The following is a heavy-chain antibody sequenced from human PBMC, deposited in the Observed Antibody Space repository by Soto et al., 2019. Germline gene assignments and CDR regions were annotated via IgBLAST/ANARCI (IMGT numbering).Heavy chain of an antibody. CDR1: DGSFSGYS. CDR2: IYFTGNA. V-gene: IGHV4-34*01. CDR3: AGQTCTIAAASYGRSNWFDP. J-gene: IGHJ5*02. Sequence: PSETLSLTCAVYDGSFSGYSWSWIRQPPGKGLEWIGTIYFTGNAYYTPSLKSRLTMSIDTSKNEVSLRLNSVTAADTAVYYCAGQTCTIAAASYGRSNWFDPWGPGTLVTVSS. D-gene: IGHD6-25*01.